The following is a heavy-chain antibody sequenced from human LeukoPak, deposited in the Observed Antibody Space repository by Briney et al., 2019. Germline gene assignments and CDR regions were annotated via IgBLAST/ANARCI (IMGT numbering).Heavy chain of an antibody. J-gene: IGHJ5*02. CDR3: ARHSSSGWYWFDP. CDR1: GGSISSYY. Sequence: KPSETLSLTCTVSGGSISSYYWSWIRQPPGKGLEWIGYIYYSGSTNYNPSLKSRVTISVDTSKNQFSLKLSSVTAADTAVYYCARHSSSGWYWFDPWGQGTLVTVSS. D-gene: IGHD6-19*01. CDR2: IYYSGST. V-gene: IGHV4-59*08.